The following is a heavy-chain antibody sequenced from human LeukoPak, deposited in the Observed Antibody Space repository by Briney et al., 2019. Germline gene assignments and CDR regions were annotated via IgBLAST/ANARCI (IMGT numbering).Heavy chain of an antibody. CDR3: ARDGPAAGHAFDY. V-gene: IGHV3-33*01. Sequence: GGPLSLSGAAPGFTSSAYGMHGVGQAQGRGRGWWAVMWDDGTNEYYVEPVKGRFTISRDNGKRTLYLQMNSLRVEDTAVYYCARDGPAAGHAFDYWGQGTLVTVSS. CDR1: GFTSSAYG. J-gene: IGHJ4*02. CDR2: MWDDGTNE.